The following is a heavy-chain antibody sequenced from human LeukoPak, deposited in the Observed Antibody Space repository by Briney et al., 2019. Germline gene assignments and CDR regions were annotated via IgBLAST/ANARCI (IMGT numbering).Heavy chain of an antibody. CDR1: GYSISYGYF. CDR3: ARASVITLNFDY. Sequence: PSETLSLTCSVSGYSISYGYFWAWIRQPPGKGLEWIGSVYHSGSTHYTPSFKSRVTISLDTSKNHFSLKLSSVTAADTAVYYCARASVITLNFDYWGQGTLVTVSS. CDR2: VYHSGST. J-gene: IGHJ4*02. D-gene: IGHD3-22*01. V-gene: IGHV4-38-2*02.